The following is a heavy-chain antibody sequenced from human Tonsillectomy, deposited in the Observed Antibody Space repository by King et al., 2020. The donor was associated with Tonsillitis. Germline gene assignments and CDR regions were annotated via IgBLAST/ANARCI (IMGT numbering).Heavy chain of an antibody. Sequence: QLVQSGAELKKPGASVKISCTASGYTFTGYYMFYVRQAPGQGLEWMGWINPRSGSTNYAQKFQGRVTMTRDTSINTTYMELNRLTSDDTAVYYCARGRDYYGSGSWGYWGQGTLVTVSS. V-gene: IGHV1-2*02. CDR2: INPRSGST. CDR1: GYTFTGYY. CDR3: ARGRDYYGSGSWGY. J-gene: IGHJ4*02. D-gene: IGHD3-10*01.